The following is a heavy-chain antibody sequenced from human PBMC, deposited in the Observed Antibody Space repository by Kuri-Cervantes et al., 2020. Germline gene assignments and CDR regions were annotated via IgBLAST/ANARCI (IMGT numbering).Heavy chain of an antibody. CDR2: IYWDDDK. CDR1: GFSLSTSGVG. Sequence: SGPTLVKPTQTLTLTCTFSGFSLSTSGVGVGWIRQPPGKALEWLALIYWDDDKRYSPSLKSRLTITKDTSKSQVVLTMTNMDPVGTATYYCARMDSSGYYYWYFDLWGRGTLVTVSS. CDR3: ARMDSSGYYYWYFDL. D-gene: IGHD3-22*01. J-gene: IGHJ2*01. V-gene: IGHV2-5*02.